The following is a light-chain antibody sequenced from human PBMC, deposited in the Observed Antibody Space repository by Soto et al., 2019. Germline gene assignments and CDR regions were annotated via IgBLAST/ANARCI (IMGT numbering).Light chain of an antibody. CDR3: QQRSNWPPEWT. J-gene: IGKJ1*01. CDR1: QSVSSN. Sequence: EIVMTQSPATLSVSPGERATLSCRASQSVSSNLAWYQQKPGQAPRLLIYGASTRATDIPARFSGSGSGTEFTLTISSLQSEDFAVYYCQQRSNWPPEWTFGQGTKVEIK. CDR2: GAS. V-gene: IGKV3-15*01.